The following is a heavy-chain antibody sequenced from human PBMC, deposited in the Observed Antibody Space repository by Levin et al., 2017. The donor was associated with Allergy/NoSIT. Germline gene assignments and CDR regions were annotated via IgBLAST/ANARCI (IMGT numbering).Heavy chain of an antibody. D-gene: IGHD3-9*01. CDR1: GYSFTSYW. J-gene: IGHJ3*02. CDR3: ASSNNPDILTGYGAFDI. V-gene: IGHV5-51*01. CDR2: IYPGDSDT. Sequence: GGSLRLSCKGSGYSFTSYWIGWVRQMPGKGLEWMGIIYPGDSDTRYSPSFQGQVTISADKSISTAYLQWSSLKASDTAMYYCASSNNPDILTGYGAFDIWGQGTMVTVSS.